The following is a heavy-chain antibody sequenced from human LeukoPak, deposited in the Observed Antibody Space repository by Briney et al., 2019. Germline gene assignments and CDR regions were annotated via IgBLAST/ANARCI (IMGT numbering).Heavy chain of an antibody. J-gene: IGHJ5*02. V-gene: IGHV1-69*05. D-gene: IGHD2-2*02. CDR2: IFPIFGTT. CDR3: ARAGEIVIVPTAITGGWFDP. CDR1: GGTFSSYS. Sequence: SVKVSCKASGGTFSSYSINWVRQAPGQGLEWMGGIFPIFGTTNYAPKFQGRVTITTDESTSTAYMELSSLRSEDTAVYYCARAGEIVIVPTAITGGWFDPWGQGTLVIVSS.